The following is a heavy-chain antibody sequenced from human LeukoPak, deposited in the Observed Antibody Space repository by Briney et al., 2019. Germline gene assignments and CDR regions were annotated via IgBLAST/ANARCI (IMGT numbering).Heavy chain of an antibody. Sequence: GGSLRLSCAASGFTVSSNYMSWVRQAPGKGLEWVTAISDDETYKFYADSVKGRFTISRDDSKNTLYLQMNSLRVEDTAIYYCTRGMLRQPPDYWGQGMLVTVSS. CDR2: ISDDETYK. V-gene: IGHV3-30*03. D-gene: IGHD3-10*02. J-gene: IGHJ4*02. CDR3: TRGMLRQPPDY. CDR1: GFTVSSNY.